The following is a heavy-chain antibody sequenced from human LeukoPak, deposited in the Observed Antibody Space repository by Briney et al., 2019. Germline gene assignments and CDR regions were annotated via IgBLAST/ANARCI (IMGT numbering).Heavy chain of an antibody. CDR3: ARTYYDSSGSFAGPMDV. V-gene: IGHV1-69*13. D-gene: IGHD3-22*01. CDR1: GGTFSSYA. Sequence: PAASVKVSCKVSGGTFSSYAISWVRQAPGQGLEWMGGIIPIFGTTNYAQKFQGRVTITADESTSTAYMELSSLRSEDTAVYYCARTYYDSSGSFAGPMDVWGQGTTVTVSS. J-gene: IGHJ6*02. CDR2: IIPIFGTT.